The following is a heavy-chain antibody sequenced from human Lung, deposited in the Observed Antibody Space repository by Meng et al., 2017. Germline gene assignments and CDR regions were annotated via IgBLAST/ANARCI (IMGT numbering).Heavy chain of an antibody. CDR2: MNPNSGDT. V-gene: IGHV1-2*06. D-gene: IGHD6-6*01. CDR1: GYTFTDYY. J-gene: IGHJ4*02. CDR3: AREGGSSSHFDY. Sequence: QVQLVQSGAEVKRPGAFGRVSCKASGYTFTDYYMQWVRQAPGQGLEWMGRMNPNSGDTKYAQKFQGRVTMTGYTSISTAYMELSRLTSDDTAVYYCAREGGSSSHFDYWGQGTLVTVSS.